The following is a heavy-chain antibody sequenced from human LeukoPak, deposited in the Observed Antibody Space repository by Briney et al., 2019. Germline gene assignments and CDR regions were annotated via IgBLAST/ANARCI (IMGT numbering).Heavy chain of an antibody. V-gene: IGHV4-34*01. CDR1: GGSFSGYY. Sequence: SETLSLTCAVYGGSFSGYYWRWIRQPPGKGLEWIGEINHRGSTNYNPSLKSRVTISVHTSKNQFSLKLSSVTAADTAVYYCARLTVAGTGSWFDPWGQGTLVTASA. J-gene: IGHJ5*02. CDR2: INHRGST. CDR3: ARLTVAGTGSWFDP. D-gene: IGHD6-19*01.